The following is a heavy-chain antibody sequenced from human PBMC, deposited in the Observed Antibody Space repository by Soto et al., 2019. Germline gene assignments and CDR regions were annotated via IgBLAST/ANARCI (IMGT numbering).Heavy chain of an antibody. D-gene: IGHD2-2*02. CDR3: ARESLGYCSTSNCYKVDY. V-gene: IGHV3-21*01. Sequence: GGSLRLSCAASGFTFSSYSMNWVRQAPGKGLEWVSSISSSSSYIYYADSAKGRFTISRNNAKNSLYLQMNSLRAEDTAVYYCARESLGYCSTSNCYKVDYWGQGTLVT. CDR2: ISSSSSYI. CDR1: GFTFSSYS. J-gene: IGHJ4*02.